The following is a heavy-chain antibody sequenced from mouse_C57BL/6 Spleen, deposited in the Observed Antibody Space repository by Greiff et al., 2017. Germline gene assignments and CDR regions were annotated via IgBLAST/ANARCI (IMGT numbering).Heavy chain of an antibody. Sequence: VQLQQPGAELVKPGASVKLSCKASGYTFTSYWMHWVKQRPGQGLEWIGMIHPISGSTDYKEKFKIKATLTVDKSSSAAYMQLSSLSSEDSAVYYFARSGAIWCYCDYWGQGTTLTVSS. J-gene: IGHJ2*01. CDR1: GYTFTSYW. D-gene: IGHD1-1*02. CDR2: IHPISGST. V-gene: IGHV1-64*01. CDR3: ARSGAIWCYCDY.